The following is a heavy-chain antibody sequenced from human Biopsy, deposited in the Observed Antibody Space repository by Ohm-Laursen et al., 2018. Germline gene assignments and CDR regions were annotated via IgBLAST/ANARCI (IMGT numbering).Heavy chain of an antibody. V-gene: IGHV1-2*02. D-gene: IGHD3-3*01. CDR1: ADAFLGYY. CDR2: IYPNSGDT. CDR3: ARELLEWSLPF. Sequence: SRTLSADAFLGYYPHCVRHAPGQGLGWMGSIYPNSGDTDFAQKFQGRVSMTRDTSVSTAYLELSSLTYDDAAIYYCARELLEWSLPFWGQGTLVTVSS. J-gene: IGHJ4*02.